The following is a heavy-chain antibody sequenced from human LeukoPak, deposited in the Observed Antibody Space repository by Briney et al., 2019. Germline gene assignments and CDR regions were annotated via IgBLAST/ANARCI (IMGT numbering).Heavy chain of an antibody. Sequence: SETLSLTCTVSGGSISSYYWSWIRQPPGKGLEWIAYISDIGSINYNPSLKSRVSISLDTSKNQFSLKLSSVTAADTAVYYCAGHHPRNTVGFWGQGTLVTVSS. V-gene: IGHV4-59*08. CDR1: GGSISSYY. D-gene: IGHD2/OR15-2a*01. CDR3: AGHHPRNTVGF. J-gene: IGHJ4*02. CDR2: ISDIGSI.